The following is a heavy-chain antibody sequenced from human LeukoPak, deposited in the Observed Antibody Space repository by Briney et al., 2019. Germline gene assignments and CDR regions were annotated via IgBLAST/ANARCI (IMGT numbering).Heavy chain of an antibody. CDR2: IWYDGSNK. Sequence: GRSLRLSCAVSGFTFSSYGMHWVRQAPGKGLEWVAVIWYDGSNKYYADSVKGRFTISRDNSKNTLYLQMNSLRAEDTAVYYCASLTDALIDYWGQGTLVTVSS. D-gene: IGHD7-27*01. CDR3: ASLTDALIDY. CDR1: GFTFSSYG. V-gene: IGHV3-33*01. J-gene: IGHJ4*02.